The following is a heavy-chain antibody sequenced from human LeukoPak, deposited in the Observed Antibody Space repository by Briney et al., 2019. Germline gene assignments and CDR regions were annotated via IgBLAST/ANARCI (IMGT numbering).Heavy chain of an antibody. V-gene: IGHV4-39*01. CDR2: VFDSGMT. D-gene: IGHD2-8*02. CDR3: ARLYWDFDF. Sequence: SETLALTCTVSGVSISSTRYYWGWIRQPPGKGLEWIGSVFDSGMTYYNPSLKSRVTISVDTSKNQFSLRLSSVTAADTAVYYCARLYWDFDFWGQGTLVTVSS. CDR1: GVSISSTRYY. J-gene: IGHJ4*02.